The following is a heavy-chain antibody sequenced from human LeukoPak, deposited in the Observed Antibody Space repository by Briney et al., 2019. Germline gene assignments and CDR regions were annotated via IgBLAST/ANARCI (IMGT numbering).Heavy chain of an antibody. D-gene: IGHD2-2*01. J-gene: IGHJ5*02. CDR1: GFTFSSYS. Sequence: GGSLRLSCAASGFTFSSYSMNWVRQAPGKGLEWVSSISSSSSYIYYADSVKGRFTISRDNAKNSLYLQMNSLRAEDTAVYYCARVSAEDIVVVPAAISWFDPWGQGTLVTVSS. V-gene: IGHV3-21*01. CDR3: ARVSAEDIVVVPAAISWFDP. CDR2: ISSSSSYI.